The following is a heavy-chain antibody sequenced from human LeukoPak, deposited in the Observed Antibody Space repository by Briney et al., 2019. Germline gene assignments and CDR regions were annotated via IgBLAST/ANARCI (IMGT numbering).Heavy chain of an antibody. CDR3: AREGSGWFGEGRAFDI. J-gene: IGHJ3*02. CDR2: ISWNSGSI. D-gene: IGHD3-10*01. Sequence: GRSLRLSCAASGFTFDDYAMHWVRQAPGKGLEWVSGISWNSGSIGYADSVKGRFTISRDNAKNSLYLQMNSRRAEDTALYYCAREGSGWFGEGRAFDIWGQGTMVTVSS. V-gene: IGHV3-9*01. CDR1: GFTFDDYA.